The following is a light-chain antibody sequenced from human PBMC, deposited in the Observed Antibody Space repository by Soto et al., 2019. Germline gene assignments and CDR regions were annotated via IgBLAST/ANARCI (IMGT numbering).Light chain of an antibody. CDR3: SSYAGSNIFYV. V-gene: IGLV2-8*01. Sequence: QSALTQPPSASGSPGQSVTISCTGTSSDVGGYNYVSWYQQHPGKAPKLMIYEVSKRPSGVPDRFSGSKSGNTASLTVSGLQPQDETDYYCSSYAGSNIFYVFGTGTKVXVL. CDR1: SSDVGGYNY. J-gene: IGLJ1*01. CDR2: EVS.